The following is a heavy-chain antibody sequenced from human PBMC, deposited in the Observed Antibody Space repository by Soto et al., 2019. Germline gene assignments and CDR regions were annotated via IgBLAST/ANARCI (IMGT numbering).Heavy chain of an antibody. J-gene: IGHJ6*02. V-gene: IGHV3-30*03. CDR1: GFIFSSYG. CDR2: IYYDGSDK. Sequence: GGSLRLSCAASGFIFSSYGMHWVRQAPGKGLEWVAVIYYDGSDKYYADSVKGRFTISRDNSKNTLYLQMNSLRAEDTAVYYCARDRRYSSGWMGYYYYGMDVWGQGTTVTVSS. CDR3: ARDRRYSSGWMGYYYYGMDV. D-gene: IGHD6-19*01.